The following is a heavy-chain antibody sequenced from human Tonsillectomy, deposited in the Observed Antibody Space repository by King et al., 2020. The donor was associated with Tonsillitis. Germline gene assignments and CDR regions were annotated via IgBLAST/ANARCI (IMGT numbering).Heavy chain of an antibody. CDR1: GGSINNYY. J-gene: IGHJ3*02. V-gene: IGHV4-59*01. CDR2: IYYTGST. D-gene: IGHD1-26*01. CDR3: ARDGAPGPVWADPGAFDI. Sequence: QLQESGPGLVKPSETLSLTCTVSGGSINNYYWSWIRQLPGKGLEWIGYIYYTGSTYYNPSLKSRVTISVDTSKTQFSLKLSSVTAADTAVYYCARDGAPGPVWADPGAFDIWGQGTTVIVSS.